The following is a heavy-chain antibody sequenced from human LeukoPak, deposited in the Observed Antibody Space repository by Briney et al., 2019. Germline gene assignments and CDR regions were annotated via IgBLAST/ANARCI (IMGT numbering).Heavy chain of an antibody. V-gene: IGHV1-2*02. D-gene: IGHD7-27*01. CDR1: GYTFTGYY. CDR2: INPNSGGT. J-gene: IGHJ6*03. Sequence: ASVKVSCKASGYTFTGYYMHWVRQAPGQGLEWMGWINPNSGGTNYAQKFQGRVTMTRDTSISTAYMELSRLRSDDTAVYYCARPARSSPTGDKYYYYMDVWGKGTTVTVSS. CDR3: ARPARSSPTGDKYYYYMDV.